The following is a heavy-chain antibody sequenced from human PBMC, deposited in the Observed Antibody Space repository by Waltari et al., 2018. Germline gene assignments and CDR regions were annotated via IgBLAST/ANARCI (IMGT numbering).Heavy chain of an antibody. CDR1: GIIFNHFA. J-gene: IGHJ4*02. CDR2: ITVSDDT. Sequence: EVQLLESGGGWVQPGGSMRLPCPSSGIIFNHFAMNWVRLAPGTGLDWVAAITVSDDTFYADSVMGRFTVSRDTSKNTVYLQMNGLRAEDTAIYYCAKPFYNWDDPLHSWGQGTLVAVSS. D-gene: IGHD1-20*01. V-gene: IGHV3-23*01. CDR3: AKPFYNWDDPLHS.